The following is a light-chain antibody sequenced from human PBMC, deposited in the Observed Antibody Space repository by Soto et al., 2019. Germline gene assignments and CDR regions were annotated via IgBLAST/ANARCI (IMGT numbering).Light chain of an antibody. Sequence: DIQMTQSPSTLSASVGDRVTITCRASQTISTWLAWYQQKPGKAPQLLIFDASTLESGVPSRFNGSESRTELIITISSLQHDDFADYRRHQYPSYPPLFGQGTKVEIK. CDR2: DAS. CDR3: HQYPSYPPL. V-gene: IGKV1-5*01. J-gene: IGKJ1*01. CDR1: QTISTW.